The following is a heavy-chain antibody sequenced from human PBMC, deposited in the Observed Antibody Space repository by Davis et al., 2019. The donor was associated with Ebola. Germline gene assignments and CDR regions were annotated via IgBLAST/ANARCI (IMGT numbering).Heavy chain of an antibody. D-gene: IGHD1-26*01. CDR3: ARLTWGEFDY. CDR2: IYSSGST. V-gene: IGHV4-59*01. J-gene: IGHJ4*02. Sequence: SETLSLTCAVSGGSTSSYYWSWIRQPPGKGLEWIGYIYSSGSTNYNPALKSRVTISVETSKNQFSLKLSSVTAADTAVYYCARLTWGEFDYWGQGTLVTVSS. CDR1: GGSTSSYY.